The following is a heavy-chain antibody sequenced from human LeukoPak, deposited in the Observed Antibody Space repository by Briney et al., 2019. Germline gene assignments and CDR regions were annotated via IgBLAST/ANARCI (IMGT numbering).Heavy chain of an antibody. V-gene: IGHV3-7*01. J-gene: IGHJ4*02. CDR2: INQDGSEK. CDR3: ARFREWELLYGGSGLDY. D-gene: IGHD1-26*01. CDR1: GFTFSNYW. Sequence: GGSLRLSCAASGFTFSNYWMSWVRQAPGKGLEWVANINQDGSEKYYVASVKGRFTISRDNAKNSLYLQMNSLRAEDTAVYYCARFREWELLYGGSGLDYWGQGTLVTVSS.